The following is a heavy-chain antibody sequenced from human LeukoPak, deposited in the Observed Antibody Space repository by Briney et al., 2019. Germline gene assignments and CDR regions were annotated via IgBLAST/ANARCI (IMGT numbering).Heavy chain of an antibody. D-gene: IGHD2-15*01. V-gene: IGHV3-11*04. CDR3: ARYYCSGGSCNGGAFDI. CDR1: GFTFSDYY. Sequence: GGSLRLSCAASGFTFSDYYMSWICQAPGKGLEWVSYISSSGSTIYYADYEKGRFTIPRDNAKNSLYLQMTSLRAEDAAVYYCARYYCSGGSCNGGAFDIWGQGTMVTVSS. CDR2: ISSSGSTI. J-gene: IGHJ3*02.